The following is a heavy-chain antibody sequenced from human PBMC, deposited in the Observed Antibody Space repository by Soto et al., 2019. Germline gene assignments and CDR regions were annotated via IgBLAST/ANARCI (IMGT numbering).Heavy chain of an antibody. CDR1: GFTFSSYS. CDR3: ARVDVDTAMAEPVWFDP. D-gene: IGHD5-18*01. J-gene: IGHJ5*02. CDR2: ISSSSSYI. V-gene: IGHV3-21*01. Sequence: PGGSLRLSCAASGFTFSSYSMNWVRQAPGKGLEWVSSISSSSSYIYYADSVKGRFTISRDNSKNTLYLQMNSLRAEDTAVYYCARVDVDTAMAEPVWFDPWGQGTLVTVSS.